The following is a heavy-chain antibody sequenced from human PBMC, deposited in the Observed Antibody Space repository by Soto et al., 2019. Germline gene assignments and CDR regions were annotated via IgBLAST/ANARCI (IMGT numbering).Heavy chain of an antibody. J-gene: IGHJ5*02. CDR3: ARIAAVDTGFGWFDP. V-gene: IGHV1-46*01. D-gene: IGHD6-13*01. Sequence: ASVKVSCKASGYTFTSYYIHWVRQAPGQGLEWMGTINPTGGSTAYAQKFQGRVTMTRDTSTSIVYMELSSLRSEDTALYYCARIAAVDTGFGWFDPWGQGTLVTVSS. CDR1: GYTFTSYY. CDR2: INPTGGST.